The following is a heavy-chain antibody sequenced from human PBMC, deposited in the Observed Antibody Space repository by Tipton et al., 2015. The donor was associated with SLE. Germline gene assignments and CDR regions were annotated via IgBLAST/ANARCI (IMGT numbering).Heavy chain of an antibody. Sequence: TLSLTCAVYGGSFSGYYWSWIRQPPGKGLEWIGEINHSGSTNYNPSLKSRVTISVDPSKNQFSLKLSSVTAADTTVYYCARVGDGYKDWYFDLWGRGTLVTVSS. CDR3: ARVGDGYKDWYFDL. V-gene: IGHV4-34*01. CDR2: INHSGST. CDR1: GGSFSGYY. D-gene: IGHD5-24*01. J-gene: IGHJ2*01.